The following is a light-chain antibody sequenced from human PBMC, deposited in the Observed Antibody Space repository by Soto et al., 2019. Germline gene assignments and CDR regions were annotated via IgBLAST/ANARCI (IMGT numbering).Light chain of an antibody. CDR3: QQYGSSPQT. J-gene: IGKJ1*01. CDR1: QSVSSSF. V-gene: IGKV3-20*01. CDR2: GAS. Sequence: EMVMTQPPATLPASPGERATLSCMASQSVSSSFLAWYQQKPGQAPRLLIYGASSRATGIPDRFSGSGSGTDFTLTISRLEPEDFAVYYCQQYGSSPQTFGQGTKVDNK.